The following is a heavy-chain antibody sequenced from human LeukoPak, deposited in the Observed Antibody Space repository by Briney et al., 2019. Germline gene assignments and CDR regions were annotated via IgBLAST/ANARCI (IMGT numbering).Heavy chain of an antibody. CDR2: IDPNSGIT. Sequence: ASVKVSCKASGYTFTGYYIDWVRQAPGQGLEWMGRIDPNSGITNYAQKFQERVTITRDMSTSTAYMELSSLRSDDTAVYYCAKDRAVATIGGVDYWGQGTLVTVSS. D-gene: IGHD5-12*01. CDR3: AKDRAVATIGGVDY. J-gene: IGHJ4*02. V-gene: IGHV1-2*02. CDR1: GYTFTGYY.